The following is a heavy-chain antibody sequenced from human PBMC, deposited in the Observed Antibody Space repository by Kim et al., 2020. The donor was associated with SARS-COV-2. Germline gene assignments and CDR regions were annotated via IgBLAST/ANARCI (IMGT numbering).Heavy chain of an antibody. CDR3: AKTIGPEYDYDILTVEAFGFDY. Sequence: GGSLRLSCAASGFTFSSYAMSWVRQAPGKGLEWVSAISGSGGSTYYADSVKGRFTISRDNSKNTLYLQMNSLRAEDTAVYYCAKTIGPEYDYDILTVEAFGFDYWGQGTLVTVSS. V-gene: IGHV3-23*01. CDR1: GFTFSSYA. CDR2: ISGSGGST. D-gene: IGHD3-9*01. J-gene: IGHJ4*02.